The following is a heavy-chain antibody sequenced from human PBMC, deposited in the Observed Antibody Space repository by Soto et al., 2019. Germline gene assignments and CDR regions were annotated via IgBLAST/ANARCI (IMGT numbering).Heavy chain of an antibody. J-gene: IGHJ6*02. CDR2: ISSSSSTI. D-gene: IGHD6-19*01. CDR3: ARDLPQWLVQRNYYYYGMDV. CDR1: GFTFSSYS. Sequence: VGSLRLSCAASGFTFSSYSMNWVRQAPGKGLEWVSYISSSSSTIYYADSVKGRFTISRDNAKNSLYLQMNSLRDEDTAVYYCARDLPQWLVQRNYYYYGMDVWGQGTTVTVS. V-gene: IGHV3-48*02.